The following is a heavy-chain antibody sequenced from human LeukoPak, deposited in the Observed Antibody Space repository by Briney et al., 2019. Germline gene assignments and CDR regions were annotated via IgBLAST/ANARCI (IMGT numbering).Heavy chain of an antibody. J-gene: IGHJ4*02. CDR2: IYYSGST. D-gene: IGHD2-2*01. Sequence: SETLSLTCTVSGGSISSYYWSWIRQPPGKGLEWIGYIYYSGSTNYNPSLKSRVTISVDTSKNQFSLKLSSVTAADTAVYYCARRVRYCSSTGCKWGGFYWGQGTLVTVSS. CDR3: ARRVRYCSSTGCKWGGFY. CDR1: GGSISSYY. V-gene: IGHV4-59*08.